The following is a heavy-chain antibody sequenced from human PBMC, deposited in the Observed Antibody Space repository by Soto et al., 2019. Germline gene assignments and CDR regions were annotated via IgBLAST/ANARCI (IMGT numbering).Heavy chain of an antibody. CDR1: GGSISSSSYY. D-gene: IGHD4-4*01. CDR3: ARRAVTASVYYYYGMDV. CDR2: IYYSGST. V-gene: IGHV4-39*01. J-gene: IGHJ6*02. Sequence: SETLSLTCTVSGGSISSSSYYWGWIRQPPGKGLEWIGSIYYSGSTYYNPSLKSRVTISVDTSKNQFSLKLSSVTAADTAVYYCARRAVTASVYYYYGMDVWGQGTTVTVSS.